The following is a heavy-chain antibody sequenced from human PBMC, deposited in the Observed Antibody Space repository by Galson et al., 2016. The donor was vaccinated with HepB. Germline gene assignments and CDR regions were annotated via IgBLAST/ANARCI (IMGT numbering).Heavy chain of an antibody. J-gene: IGHJ5*02. CDR3: ARTTGVVMSWFDP. CDR1: GDSISSDNYF. CDR2: IYYSGSP. Sequence: TLSLTCTVSGDSISSDNYFWSWIRQHPGKGLEWIAYIYYSGSPYYNRSLKSRVTISIDKSKNQFSLKLSSVTAADTAMYYCARTTGVVMSWFDPWGQGTLVTVSS. V-gene: IGHV4-31*03. D-gene: IGHD3-3*01.